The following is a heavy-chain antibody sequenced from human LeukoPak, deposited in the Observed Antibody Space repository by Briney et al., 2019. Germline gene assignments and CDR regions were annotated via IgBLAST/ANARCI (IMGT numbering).Heavy chain of an antibody. CDR2: IYSNGHI. Sequence: SETLSLTCSVSSDSISSSSYLWVWVRQPPGKGLEWIGDIYSNGHISYNPSLKSRAAISVDTSKNQFSLNQSSVTAADTALYYCARRHYGSGNIDSWGQGTLVTVSS. D-gene: IGHD3-10*01. V-gene: IGHV4-39*01. CDR1: SDSISSSSYL. J-gene: IGHJ4*02. CDR3: ARRHYGSGNIDS.